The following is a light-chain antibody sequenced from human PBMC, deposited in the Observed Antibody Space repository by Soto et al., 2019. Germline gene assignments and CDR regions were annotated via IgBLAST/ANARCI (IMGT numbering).Light chain of an antibody. CDR3: QQSNTDLA. CDR1: QSISSW. V-gene: IGKV1-5*03. Sequence: DIQMTQSPSTLSSSVGDRATITCRASQSISSWLAWYQQKPGKAPKLLIYKASSLESGVPSRFSGSGSGTEFTLTISSLQPDDFATYYCQQSNTDLAFGGGTKVEIK. CDR2: KAS. J-gene: IGKJ4*01.